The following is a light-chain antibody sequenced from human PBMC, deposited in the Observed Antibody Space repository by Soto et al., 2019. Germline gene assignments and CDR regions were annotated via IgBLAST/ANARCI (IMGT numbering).Light chain of an antibody. Sequence: DIPMTQSPSSLSASVGDRVTIACRASQSISSSVNWYQQKAGKAPNLLIYTASNLESGVPSRFSGSGSGTXFTLTXXSLXXXDXXXXXXXXXYXRPRAFGQGTKVEIK. CDR3: XXXYXRPRA. J-gene: IGKJ1*01. V-gene: IGKV1-39*01. CDR1: QSISSS. CDR2: TAS.